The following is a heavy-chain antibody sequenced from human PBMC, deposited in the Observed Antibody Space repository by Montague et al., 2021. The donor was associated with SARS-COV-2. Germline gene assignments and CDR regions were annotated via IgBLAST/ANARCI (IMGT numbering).Heavy chain of an antibody. CDR1: GGSISSSSYY. CDR3: ARHLVYCSSTSCYEGRFDP. CDR2: ICYSGST. D-gene: IGHD2-2*01. Sequence: SETLSLTCTVSGGSISSSSYYWVWIRPPPGKGLEWIGSICYSGSTYYTPSLKSRVTISVDTSKNQFSLKLSSVTAADTAEYYCARHLVYCSSTSCYEGRFDPWGQGTLVTVSS. J-gene: IGHJ5*02. V-gene: IGHV4-39*01.